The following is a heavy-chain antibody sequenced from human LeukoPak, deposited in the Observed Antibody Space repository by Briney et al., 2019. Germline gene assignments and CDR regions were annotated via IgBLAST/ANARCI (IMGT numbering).Heavy chain of an antibody. D-gene: IGHD3-3*01. J-gene: IGHJ6*02. V-gene: IGHV4-34*01. CDR2: INHSGST. CDR1: GGSFSGYY. CDR3: ARSNKVYYDFWSGYPYGMDV. Sequence: PSETLSLTCAVYGGSFSGYYWSWIRQPPGKGLGWIGEINHSGSTNYNPSLKSRVTISVDTSKNQFSLKLSSVTAADTAVYYCARSNKVYYDFWSGYPYGMDVWGQGTTVTVSS.